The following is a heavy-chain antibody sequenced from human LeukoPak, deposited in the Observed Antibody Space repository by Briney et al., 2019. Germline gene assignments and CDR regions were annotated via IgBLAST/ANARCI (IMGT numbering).Heavy chain of an antibody. V-gene: IGHV4-38-2*02. CDR1: GYSISSGYH. CDR2: VYRSGTT. CDR3: ARENWVFDY. J-gene: IGHJ4*02. D-gene: IGHD7-27*01. Sequence: PSETLSLTCVVSGYSISSGYHWGWIRQPPGRGLEWIGSVYRSGTTYYDPSLKSRVTISVDTSNNQISLKVRSVTAADTAMYYCARENWVFDYWGQGILVTVS.